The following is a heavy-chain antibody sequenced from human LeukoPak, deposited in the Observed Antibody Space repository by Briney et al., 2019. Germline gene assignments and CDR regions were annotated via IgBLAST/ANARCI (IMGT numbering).Heavy chain of an antibody. V-gene: IGHV4-30-2*01. CDR2: IYHSGST. J-gene: IGHJ4*02. CDR1: GDSISSGGYY. Sequence: SETLSLTCTVSGDSISSGGYYWRWIRQPPGKGLEWIGYIYHSGSTYYNPSLKSRVTISVDRSKNQFSLKLSSVTAADTAVYYCARAWYSWNGCWFSPWGQGTLVTVSS. CDR3: ARAWYSWNGCWFSP. D-gene: IGHD1-20*01.